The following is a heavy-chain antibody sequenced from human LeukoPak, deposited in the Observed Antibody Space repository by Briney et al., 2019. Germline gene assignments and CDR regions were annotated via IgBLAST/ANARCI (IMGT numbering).Heavy chain of an antibody. V-gene: IGHV3-74*01. Sequence: GGSLRLSCAASGFTFSRYLMHWVRHGPGKELVWVSRIHTDGSTTGSARSVKGQFTLSRDNAETTLYLQMNSLRAEDTAVYYCLRAEMQLGKCTSTNCLFDYWGQGTLVTVPS. CDR3: LRAEMQLGKCTSTNCLFDY. D-gene: IGHD2-2*01. CDR2: IHTDGSTT. J-gene: IGHJ4*02. CDR1: GFTFSRYL.